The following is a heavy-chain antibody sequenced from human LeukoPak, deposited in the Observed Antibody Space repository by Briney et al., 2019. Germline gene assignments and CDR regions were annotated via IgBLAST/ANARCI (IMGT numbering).Heavy chain of an antibody. V-gene: IGHV1-69*01. J-gene: IGHJ6*03. CDR3: ARAFRVDYYYMDV. Sequence: SVKVSCKASGGTFSSYAISWVRQAPGQGLKWMGGIIPIFGTANYAQKFQGRVTITADESTSTAYMELSSLRSEDAAVYYCARAFRVDYYYMDVWGKGTTVTVSS. CDR2: IIPIFGTA. D-gene: IGHD3-10*01. CDR1: GGTFSSYA.